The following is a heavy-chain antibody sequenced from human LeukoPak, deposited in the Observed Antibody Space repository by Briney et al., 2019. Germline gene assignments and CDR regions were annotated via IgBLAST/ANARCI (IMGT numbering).Heavy chain of an antibody. CDR1: GFTFSSYP. CDR3: AKGEEAADY. Sequence: GGSLRLSCAASGFTFSSYPMRWVRQAPGRGLAWVALIYYDGSNKYYADSVKGRFTISRDNSKNTLYLQKNSLRDEDTAVYYCAKGEEAADYWGQGTLVTVSS. CDR2: IYYDGSNK. J-gene: IGHJ4*02. V-gene: IGHV3-30*18. D-gene: IGHD2-15*01.